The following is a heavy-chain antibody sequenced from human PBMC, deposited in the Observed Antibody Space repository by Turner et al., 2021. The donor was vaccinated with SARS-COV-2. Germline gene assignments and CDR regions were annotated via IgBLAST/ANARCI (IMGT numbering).Heavy chain of an antibody. CDR3: ARAPYGRDV. V-gene: IGHV3-33*01. Sequence: QVQLVESGGGVVQPGRSLRLSCAASGFTFSSYGMHWVRQAPCKGLEWVAVIWYDGSNKYYADSVKGRFTISRDNSKNTLYLQMNSLRAEDTAVYYCARAPYGRDVWGQGTTVTVSS. CDR1: GFTFSSYG. CDR2: IWYDGSNK. J-gene: IGHJ6*02.